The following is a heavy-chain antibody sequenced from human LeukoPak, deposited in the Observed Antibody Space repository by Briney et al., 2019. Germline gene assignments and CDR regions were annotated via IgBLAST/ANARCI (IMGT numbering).Heavy chain of an antibody. D-gene: IGHD3-22*01. CDR3: AKASDFDSTGFPIDVFDI. CDR2: ISGAGGTT. Sequence: GGSLRLPYSASGFTFSTFDMSWVRQAPGKGLQWVSTISGAGGTTLFADSVKGRFSISRDNSNNKVFLQMNSLRVEDTAVYYCAKASDFDSTGFPIDVFDIWGQGLLVSVAS. CDR1: GFTFSTFD. J-gene: IGHJ4*02. V-gene: IGHV3-23*01.